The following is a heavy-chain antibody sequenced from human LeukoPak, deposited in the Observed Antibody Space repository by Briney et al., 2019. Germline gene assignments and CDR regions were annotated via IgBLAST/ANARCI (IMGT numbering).Heavy chain of an antibody. J-gene: IGHJ6*02. CDR3: ARVGSNYNYYGMDV. D-gene: IGHD4-11*01. CDR1: GFTFSSYG. Sequence: GRSLRLSCAASGFTFSSYGMHWVRQAPGKGLEWVAVIWYDGSNKYYADSVKGRFTISGDNSKNTLYLQMNSLRAEDTAVYYCARVGSNYNYYGMDVWGQGTTVTVSS. V-gene: IGHV3-33*01. CDR2: IWYDGSNK.